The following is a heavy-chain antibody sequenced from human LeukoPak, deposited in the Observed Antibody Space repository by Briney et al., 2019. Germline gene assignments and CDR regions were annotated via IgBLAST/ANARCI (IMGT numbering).Heavy chain of an antibody. Sequence: SETLSLTCSVSGGSISSGDYYWRWIRQPPGKGLEWIGYIYCSGSTYYNPSLKSRVTISIDTSKNQFSLKLSSVTAADTAVYYCATGAGSGSPDYWGQGTLVTVSS. J-gene: IGHJ4*02. CDR3: ATGAGSGSPDY. CDR2: IYCSGST. V-gene: IGHV4-30-4*08. D-gene: IGHD3-10*01. CDR1: GGSISSGDYY.